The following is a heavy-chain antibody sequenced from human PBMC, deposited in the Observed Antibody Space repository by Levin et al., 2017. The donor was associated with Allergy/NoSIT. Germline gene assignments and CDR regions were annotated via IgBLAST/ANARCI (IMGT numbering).Heavy chain of an antibody. CDR2: INPSGGST. CDR3: ARGGCSGTSCSDSPVGLYYYYGVDV. CDR1: GYTFTSYY. Sequence: GESLKISCKASGYTFTSYYIHWVRQAPGQGLEWMAIINPSGGSTTYAQKFQGRVTLTRDTSTSTVYMDLSSLRSEDTAVYYCARGGCSGTSCSDSPVGLYYYYGVDVWGQGTTVTVSS. V-gene: IGHV1-46*01. D-gene: IGHD2-15*01. J-gene: IGHJ6*02.